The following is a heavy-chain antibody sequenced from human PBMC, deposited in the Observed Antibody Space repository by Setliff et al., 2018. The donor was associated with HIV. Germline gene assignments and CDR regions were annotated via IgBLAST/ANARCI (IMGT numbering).Heavy chain of an antibody. CDR3: VRDTDIWRYFPL. D-gene: IGHD1-1*01. J-gene: IGHJ1*01. V-gene: IGHV1-8*02. CDR1: GYTFTSYD. CDR2: MNPNSGNT. Sequence: GASVKVSCKASGYTFTSYDINWVRQATGQGLEWMGWMNPNSGNTGYAQKFQGRVTMTRNTSISTAYMELSSLRSEDTAVYFCVRDTDIWRYFPLWGQGTLVTVSS.